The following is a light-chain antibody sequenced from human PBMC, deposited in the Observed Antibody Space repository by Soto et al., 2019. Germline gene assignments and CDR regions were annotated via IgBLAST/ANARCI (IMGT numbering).Light chain of an antibody. CDR3: QQGSSTPFT. V-gene: IGKV1-39*01. J-gene: IGKJ3*01. CDR1: QSITTY. CDR2: AAS. Sequence: DIQMTQSPSTLPASVGDRVTITCRASQSITTYLNWYQHKPGKAPKLLICAASSLPSGVPSRFSGSGSGTEFTLTISSLQPEDSATYYCQQGSSTPFTFGPGTKVGIK.